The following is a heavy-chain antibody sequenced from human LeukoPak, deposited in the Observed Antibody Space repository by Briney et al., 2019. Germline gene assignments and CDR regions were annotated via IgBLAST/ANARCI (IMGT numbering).Heavy chain of an antibody. CDR2: IVPLFGTP. D-gene: IGHD6-19*01. CDR1: GGTFSSYT. Sequence: SVKVSCKASGGTFSSYTISWVRQAPGQGLEWMGGIVPLFGTPDYAQKFQDRLTITADKSTSTAYMELSSLRSEDTAVYYCARKGIAVAALGYWGQGTLVTVSS. CDR3: ARKGIAVAALGY. V-gene: IGHV1-69*06. J-gene: IGHJ4*02.